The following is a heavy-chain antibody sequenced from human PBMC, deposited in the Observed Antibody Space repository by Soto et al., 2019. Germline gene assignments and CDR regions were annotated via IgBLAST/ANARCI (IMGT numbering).Heavy chain of an antibody. D-gene: IGHD2-21*01. CDR1: GGSISSYY. CDR3: ARARLWYYFDY. V-gene: IGHV4-59*08. Sequence: QVQLQESGPGLVKPSETLSLTCTVSGGSISSYYWSWIRQPPGKGLEWIGYIYYSGSTNYNPSHKSRVTIAVDTSKNQFSLKLSSVTAADSAVYYCARARLWYYFDYWGQGTLVTVSS. CDR2: IYYSGST. J-gene: IGHJ4*02.